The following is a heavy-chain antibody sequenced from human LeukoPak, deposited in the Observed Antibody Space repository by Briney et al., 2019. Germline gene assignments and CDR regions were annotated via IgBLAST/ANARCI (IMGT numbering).Heavy chain of an antibody. V-gene: IGHV4-34*01. CDR1: GDDISTGFHY. D-gene: IGHD6-19*01. CDR3: ARGIPNSGWYFYYYYMDV. J-gene: IGHJ6*03. Sequence: PSETLTLTCTVSGDDISTGFHYWGWIRQPPGKGLEWIGEINHSGSTNYNPSLKSRVTISVDTSKNQFSLKLSSVTAADTAVYYCARGIPNSGWYFYYYYMDVWGKGTTVTVSS. CDR2: INHSGST.